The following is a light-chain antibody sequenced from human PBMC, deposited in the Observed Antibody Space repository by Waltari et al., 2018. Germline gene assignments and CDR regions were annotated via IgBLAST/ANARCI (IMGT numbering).Light chain of an antibody. CDR1: DSNLGAGYD. CDR2: RTR. CDR3: QSYDNNVSV. Sequence: QSVLTQPPSVSGAPGQTVTISCTGTDSNLGAGYDVHWYQQLPEPAPKLLIFRTRNRPSGVPARFSASKSGTSAFLAITGLQAEDEAEYYCQSYDNNVSVFGTGTQVSVL. V-gene: IGLV1-40*01. J-gene: IGLJ1*01.